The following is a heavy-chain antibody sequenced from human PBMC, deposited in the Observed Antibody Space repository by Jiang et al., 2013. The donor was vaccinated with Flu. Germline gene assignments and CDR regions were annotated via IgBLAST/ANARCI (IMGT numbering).Heavy chain of an antibody. D-gene: IGHD3-10*01. CDR3: ARDRDRGITPGIFDY. V-gene: IGHV4-59*01. Sequence: GSGLVKPSETLSLTYTVSGGSISSYYWSWIRQPPGKGLEWIGYIYYSGSTNYNPSLKSRVTISVDTSKNQFSLKLSSVTAADTAVYYCARDRDRGITPGIFDYWGQGTLVTVSS. CDR2: IYYSGST. J-gene: IGHJ4*02. CDR1: GGSISSYY.